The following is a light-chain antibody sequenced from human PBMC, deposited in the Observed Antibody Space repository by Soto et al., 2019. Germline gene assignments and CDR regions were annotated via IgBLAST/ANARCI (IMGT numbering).Light chain of an antibody. CDR3: KGYSNLRYA. CDR2: DAS. V-gene: IGKV1-33*01. J-gene: IGKJ2*01. Sequence: EIQMTQSPSSLSAYPRDRGTITFTSSHDINDLLNWYQHKPGKAPKLLIYDASNLETGVPSRFSGSGSGTSFTFTITGLQTEDFATYYCKGYSNLRYAFGKGTKVDIK. CDR1: HDINDL.